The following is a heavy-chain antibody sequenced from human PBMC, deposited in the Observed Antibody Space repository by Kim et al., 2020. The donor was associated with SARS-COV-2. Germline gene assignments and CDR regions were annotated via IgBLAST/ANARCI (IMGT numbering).Heavy chain of an antibody. Sequence: GGSLRLSCAASGFTFSGHWMHWVRQTPGKGLVWVSRINSDGTTMTYADSVKGRFTISRDNAKNTLYLQMISLRAEDTAVYYCARGHSSGWSGLTDYWGQGSLVSVSS. CDR3: ARGHSSGWSGLTDY. CDR1: GFTFSGHW. V-gene: IGHV3-74*01. CDR2: INSDGTTM. J-gene: IGHJ4*02. D-gene: IGHD6-19*01.